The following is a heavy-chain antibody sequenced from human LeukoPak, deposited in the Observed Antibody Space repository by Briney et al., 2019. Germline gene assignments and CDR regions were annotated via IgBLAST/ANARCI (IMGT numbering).Heavy chain of an antibody. D-gene: IGHD3-22*01. Sequence: SETPSLTCTVSGGSISSSSYYWGWIRQPPGKGLEWIGSIYYSGSTYYNPSLKSRVPISVDTSKNQFSLKLSSVTAADTAVYYCARHHYYDSSPWGQGTLVTVSS. J-gene: IGHJ5*02. CDR1: GGSISSSSYY. CDR3: ARHHYYDSSP. V-gene: IGHV4-39*01. CDR2: IYYSGST.